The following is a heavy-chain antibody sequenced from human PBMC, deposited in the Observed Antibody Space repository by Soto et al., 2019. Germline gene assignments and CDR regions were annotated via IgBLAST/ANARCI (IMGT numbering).Heavy chain of an antibody. CDR3: ARDLDDYDSSGYLID. CDR2: INPSGGST. D-gene: IGHD3-22*01. V-gene: IGHV1-46*01. J-gene: IGHJ4*02. Sequence: QVQLVQSGAEVKKPGASVKVSCKASGYTFTSYYMHWVRQAPGQGLECMGIINPSGGSTSYAQKFQCGVTMTMDTSKSTVYMELSSMRSDDTAVYYCARDLDDYDSSGYLIDWGQGTLVTVSA. CDR1: GYTFTSYY.